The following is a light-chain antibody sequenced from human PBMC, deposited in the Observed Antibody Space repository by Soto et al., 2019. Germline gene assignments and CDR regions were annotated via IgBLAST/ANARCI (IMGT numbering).Light chain of an antibody. Sequence: DIQMTQSPSTLSASVGDRVTITCRASQSISSWLAWYQQKPGKAPKLLIYDASSLQSGVPSRFSGSGSGTEVTLTISSLQPDDLATYFCQQFSSYPWTVGQGTKVEIK. V-gene: IGKV1-5*01. CDR1: QSISSW. CDR3: QQFSSYPWT. CDR2: DAS. J-gene: IGKJ1*01.